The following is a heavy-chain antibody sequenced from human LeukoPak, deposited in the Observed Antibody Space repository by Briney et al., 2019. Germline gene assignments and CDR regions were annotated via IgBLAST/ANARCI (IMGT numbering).Heavy chain of an antibody. Sequence: GGSLRLSCAASGFTFSSYGMHWVRQAPGKGLEWVAVIWYDGSNKYYADSVKGRFTISRDNSKNTLYLQMNSLRAEDTAVYYCARDAYFIGDPDGAFDYWGQGTLVTVSS. CDR1: GFTFSSYG. V-gene: IGHV3-33*01. J-gene: IGHJ4*02. CDR3: ARDAYFIGDPDGAFDY. D-gene: IGHD4-17*01. CDR2: IWYDGSNK.